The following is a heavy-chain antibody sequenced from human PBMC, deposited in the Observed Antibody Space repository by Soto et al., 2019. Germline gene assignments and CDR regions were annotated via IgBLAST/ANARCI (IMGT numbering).Heavy chain of an antibody. CDR1: GETFTTYQ. V-gene: IGHV1-46*01. J-gene: IGHJ4*02. CDR2: INPSGGVT. CDR3: ASEVFRGTISHLDQ. D-gene: IGHD3-10*01. Sequence: QVQLVQSAAEVKKPGTSVKVSCKASGETFTTYQMHWVRQAPGQGLEWMGIINPSGGVTSYAEKFEGRVTMTRDTSTSTVHMELSSLGSEDTAVYYCASEVFRGTISHLDQWGQGTLVTVSS.